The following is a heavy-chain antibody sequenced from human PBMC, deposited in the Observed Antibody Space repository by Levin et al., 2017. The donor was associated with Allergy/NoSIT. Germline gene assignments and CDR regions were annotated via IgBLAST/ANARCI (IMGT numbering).Heavy chain of an antibody. D-gene: IGHD4-17*01. V-gene: IGHV3-23*01. CDR1: GFTFTNYA. Sequence: GGSLRLSCAASGFTFTNYAMSWVRQAPGKGLEWVSSISASGGSTYYADSVKGRFTISRDNSKNTVYLQMGSLRAEDTAVYYCARLKVTTNLWGQGTLVTVSS. CDR2: ISASGGST. J-gene: IGHJ5*02. CDR3: ARLKVTTNL.